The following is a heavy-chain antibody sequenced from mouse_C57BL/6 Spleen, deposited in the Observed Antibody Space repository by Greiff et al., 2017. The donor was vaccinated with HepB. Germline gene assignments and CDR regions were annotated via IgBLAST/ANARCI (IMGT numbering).Heavy chain of an antibody. Sequence: QVTLKESGPGILQPSQTLSLTCSFSGFSLSTFGMGVGWIRQPSGQGLEWLAHIWWDDDKYYNPALKSRLTISKDTSKNQVFLKIANVDTADTATYYCARIARYYDYHYAMDYWGQGTSVTVSS. CDR1: GFSLSTFGMG. CDR2: IWWDDDK. CDR3: ARIARYYDYHYAMDY. D-gene: IGHD2-4*01. J-gene: IGHJ4*01. V-gene: IGHV8-8*01.